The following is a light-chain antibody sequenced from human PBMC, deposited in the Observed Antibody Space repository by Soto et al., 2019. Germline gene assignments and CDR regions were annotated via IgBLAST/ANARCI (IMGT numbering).Light chain of an antibody. J-gene: IGKJ4*01. V-gene: IGKV1-33*01. CDR2: DAA. CDR1: QDISNY. CDR3: QQYDNVPLS. Sequence: IQMTQCPSSLSAAVGDRFTITCQASQDISNYLNWYQQKPGKAPKLLIYDAANLETGVPSRFSGSGSGTDFTFIISSLQPEDIAISYCQQYDNVPLSFGGGTKVDIK.